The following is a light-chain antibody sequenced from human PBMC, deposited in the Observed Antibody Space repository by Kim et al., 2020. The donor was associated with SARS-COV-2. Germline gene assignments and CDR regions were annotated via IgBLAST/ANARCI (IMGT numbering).Light chain of an antibody. CDR3: LQDYNYPLT. J-gene: IGKJ4*01. Sequence: ASVGDRVTIPCRARQGIRNDLGWYQQIPGKAPKLLISAGSTLESGVPSRFSGSGSATDFALTISSLQPEDFATYYCLQDYNYPLTFGGGTKVEIK. V-gene: IGKV1-6*01. CDR1: QGIRND. CDR2: AGS.